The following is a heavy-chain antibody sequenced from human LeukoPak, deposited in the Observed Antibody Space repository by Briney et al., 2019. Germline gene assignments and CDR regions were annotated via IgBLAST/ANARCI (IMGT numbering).Heavy chain of an antibody. CDR3: ASDHYYDSSGYYY. CDR2: INPNSGGT. J-gene: IGHJ4*02. CDR1: GYTFTSYG. Sequence: ASVKISCKASGYTFTSYGISWVRQAPGQGLEWMGWINPNSGGTNYAQKFQGRVTMTRDTSISTAYMELSRLRSDDTAVYYCASDHYYDSSGYYYWGQGTLVTVSS. V-gene: IGHV1-2*02. D-gene: IGHD3-22*01.